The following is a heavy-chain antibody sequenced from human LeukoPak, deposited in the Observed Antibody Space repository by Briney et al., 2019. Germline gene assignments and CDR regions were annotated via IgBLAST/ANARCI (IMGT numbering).Heavy chain of an antibody. Sequence: GRSLRLSCAASGFTFSSCGMHWVRQAPGKGLEWVTVISYDGSNKYYADSVKGRFTISRDNSKNTLYLQMNSLRSEDTAVYYCAKGGTTMIVPYYFDYWGQGTLVTVSS. CDR3: AKGGTTMIVPYYFDY. D-gene: IGHD3-22*01. CDR2: ISYDGSNK. CDR1: GFTFSSCG. V-gene: IGHV3-30*18. J-gene: IGHJ4*02.